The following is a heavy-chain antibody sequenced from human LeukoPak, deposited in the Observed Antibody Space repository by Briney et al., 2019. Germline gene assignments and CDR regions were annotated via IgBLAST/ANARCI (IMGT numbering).Heavy chain of an antibody. V-gene: IGHV3-66*01. CDR2: IYSGGRS. Sequence: GGSLRLSCAASGITVSSNYMSWVRQAPGKGLEWVSLIYSGGRSYYADSVKGRFTISRDKSKNTLYLQMNSLRAEDTAVYYCARTTPGYCSGGSCLGYWGQGTLVTVSS. D-gene: IGHD2-15*01. CDR1: GITVSSNY. J-gene: IGHJ4*02. CDR3: ARTTPGYCSGGSCLGY.